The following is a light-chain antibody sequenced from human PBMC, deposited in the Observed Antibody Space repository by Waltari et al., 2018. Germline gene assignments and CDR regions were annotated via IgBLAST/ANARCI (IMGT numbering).Light chain of an antibody. Sequence: SYPLTQPPSVTVSPGQTARTACPGDALTDQYVHWYQQRPGRAPVVVIYKDAKRPSGIPERFSCSSSGKTVTLTISGVQAEDESDYYCQSADSTGSDVVFGGGTKLTVL. CDR1: ALTDQY. V-gene: IGLV3-25*03. CDR3: QSADSTGSDVV. CDR2: KDA. J-gene: IGLJ2*01.